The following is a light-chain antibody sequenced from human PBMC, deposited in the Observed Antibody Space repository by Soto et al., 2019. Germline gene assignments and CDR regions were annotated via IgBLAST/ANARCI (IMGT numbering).Light chain of an antibody. CDR3: QQYNSYST. Sequence: TQMTQSPSTLSASVGDRVAITCRASQSISTWLAWYQQKPGKAPKLLIYDASSLESGVPSRFSGSGSGTEFTLTISSLQPEDFASYYCQQYNSYSTFGQGTKVDIK. J-gene: IGKJ1*01. CDR2: DAS. V-gene: IGKV1-5*01. CDR1: QSISTW.